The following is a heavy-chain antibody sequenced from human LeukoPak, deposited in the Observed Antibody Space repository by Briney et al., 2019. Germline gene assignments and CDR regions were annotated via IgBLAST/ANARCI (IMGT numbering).Heavy chain of an antibody. D-gene: IGHD1-26*01. V-gene: IGHV3-64D*06. CDR2: ISSSGSRT. CDR1: GFTFSTSA. Sequence: GGSLRLSCSASGFTFSTSAMHWVRQAPGKGLQYVSSISSSGSRTYYADSVKDRFTISRDNSKNILYLQMSSLRVEDTAVYYCARDPPGGFDYWGQGTLVTVSS. CDR3: ARDPPGGFDY. J-gene: IGHJ4*02.